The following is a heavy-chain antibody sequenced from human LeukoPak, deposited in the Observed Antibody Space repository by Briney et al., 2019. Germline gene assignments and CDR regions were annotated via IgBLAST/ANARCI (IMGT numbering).Heavy chain of an antibody. V-gene: IGHV1-24*01. J-gene: IGHJ3*02. Sequence: GASVKVSCKVSGYTLTELSMRWVRQAPGKGLEWVGGFDPEDGETIYAQKFQGRVTMTEDTSTDTAYMELSSLRSEDTAVYYCATESNGSGKKAFDIWGQGTMVTVSS. CDR1: GYTLTELS. D-gene: IGHD3-10*01. CDR3: ATESNGSGKKAFDI. CDR2: FDPEDGET.